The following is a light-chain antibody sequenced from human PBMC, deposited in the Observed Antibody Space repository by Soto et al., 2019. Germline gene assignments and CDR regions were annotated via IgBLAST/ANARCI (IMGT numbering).Light chain of an antibody. CDR3: GTWDSSLIAL. J-gene: IGLJ1*01. CDR1: SSNIGSND. CDR2: VNS. Sequence: QSVLTQPPSVSAAPGQKVTISCSGNSSNIGSNDVSWYQQLPGKAPKLLIYVNSQRPSGIPDRFSGSKSGTSATLGITGLQTGDEADYYCGTWDSSLIALFGTGTKVTVL. V-gene: IGLV1-51*02.